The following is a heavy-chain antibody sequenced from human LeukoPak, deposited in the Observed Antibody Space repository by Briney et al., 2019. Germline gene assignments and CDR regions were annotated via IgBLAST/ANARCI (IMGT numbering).Heavy chain of an antibody. J-gene: IGHJ4*02. Sequence: GGSLRVSCVGSGLTFSGFELNWVRQAPGKGLEWVSYISADGKTRTYANSVKGRFTISRDNAKTSFYLQMNSLRPNDTAIYYCSRRFRDWGQGALVTVSS. CDR1: GLTFSGFE. D-gene: IGHD5-24*01. CDR3: SRRFRD. V-gene: IGHV3-48*03. CDR2: ISADGKTR.